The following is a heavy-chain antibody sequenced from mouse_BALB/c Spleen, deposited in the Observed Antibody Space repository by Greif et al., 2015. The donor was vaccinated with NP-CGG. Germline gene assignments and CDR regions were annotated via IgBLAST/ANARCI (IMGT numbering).Heavy chain of an antibody. V-gene: IGHV1-9*01. CDR3: AAYYRYDDAVYAMDY. CDR1: GYTFSSYW. J-gene: IGHJ4*01. CDR2: ILPGSGST. D-gene: IGHD2-14*01. Sequence: VQGVESGAELMKPGASVKISCKATGYTFSSYWIEWVKQRPGHGLEWIGEILPGSGSTNYNEKFKGKATFTADTSSNTAYMQLSSLTSEDSAVYYCAAYYRYDDAVYAMDYWGQGTLVTVSS.